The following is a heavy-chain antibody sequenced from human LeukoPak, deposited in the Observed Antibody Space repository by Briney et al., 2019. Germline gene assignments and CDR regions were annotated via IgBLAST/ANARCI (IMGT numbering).Heavy chain of an antibody. J-gene: IGHJ4*02. D-gene: IGHD3-22*01. CDR1: GYSISSGYY. CDR2: IYHSGST. CDR3: ARMAAKSSGDFDY. Sequence: PSETLSLTCTVSGYSISSGYYWGWIRQPPGKGLEWIGSIYHSGSTYYNPSLKSRVTISVDTSKNQFSLKLSSVTAADTAVYYCARMAAKSSGDFDYWGQGTLVTVSS. V-gene: IGHV4-38-2*02.